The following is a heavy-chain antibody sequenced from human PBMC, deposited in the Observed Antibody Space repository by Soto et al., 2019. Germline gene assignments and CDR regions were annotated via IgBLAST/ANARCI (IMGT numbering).Heavy chain of an antibody. V-gene: IGHV4-34*01. CDR2: INHSGST. CDR3: ARQRSGSITMVRGVNIYFDY. D-gene: IGHD3-10*01. CDR1: GGSFSGYY. J-gene: IGHJ4*02. Sequence: ETLSLTCAVYGGSFSGYYWSWIRQPPGKGLEWIGEINHSGSTNYNPSLKSRVTISVDTSKNQFSLKLSSVTAADTAVYYCARQRSGSITMVRGVNIYFDYWGQGTLVTVSS.